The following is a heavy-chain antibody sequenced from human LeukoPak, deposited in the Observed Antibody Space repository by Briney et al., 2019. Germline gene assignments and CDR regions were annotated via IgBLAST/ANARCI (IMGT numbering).Heavy chain of an antibody. CDR1: GYTFTSYG. CDR2: ILPIFGTA. V-gene: IGHV1-69*13. J-gene: IGHJ4*02. CDR3: ATNNITIFGVASPFDC. Sequence: ASVRVSCKASGYTFTSYGINWVRQAPGQGLEWMGGILPIFGTANYAQKFQGRVTITADELTSTASMELSSLRSEDTAIYYCATNNITIFGVASPFDCWGQGTLVTVSS. D-gene: IGHD3-3*01.